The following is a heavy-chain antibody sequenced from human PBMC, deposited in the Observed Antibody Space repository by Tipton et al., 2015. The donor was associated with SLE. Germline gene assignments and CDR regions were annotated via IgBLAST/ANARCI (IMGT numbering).Heavy chain of an antibody. D-gene: IGHD1-26*01. CDR1: GGSISSSSYY. V-gene: IGHV4-39*07. Sequence: TLSLTCTVSGGSISSSSYYWGWIRQPPGKGLEWIGSIYYSGSTYYNPSLKSRVTISVDTSKNQFSLKLSSVTAADTAVYYCARVASPNYYYYYMDVWGKGTTVTVSS. CDR2: IYYSGST. J-gene: IGHJ6*03. CDR3: ARVASPNYYYYYMDV.